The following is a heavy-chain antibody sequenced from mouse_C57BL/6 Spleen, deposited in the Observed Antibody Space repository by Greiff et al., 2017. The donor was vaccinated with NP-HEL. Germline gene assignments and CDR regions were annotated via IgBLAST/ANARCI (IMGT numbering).Heavy chain of an antibody. CDR1: GFTFSSYG. V-gene: IGHV5-6*01. CDR3: ARSITSVVATGGAMDY. D-gene: IGHD1-1*01. Sequence: EVQGVESGGDLVKPGGSLKLSCAASGFTFSSYGMSWVRQTPDKRLEWVATISSGGSYTYYPDSVKGRFTISRDNAKNTLYLQRSSLKSEDTAMYYWARSITSVVATGGAMDYWGQGTSVTVSS. J-gene: IGHJ4*01. CDR2: ISSGGSYT.